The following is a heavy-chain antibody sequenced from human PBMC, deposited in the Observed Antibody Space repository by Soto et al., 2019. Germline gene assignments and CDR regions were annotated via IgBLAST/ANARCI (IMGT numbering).Heavy chain of an antibody. CDR3: ARVIGGCDYFCYYGMDV. CDR2: IYYRGST. D-gene: IGHD6-19*01. Sequence: SEALSLTCAVYGGSFIDYYWSWILQAPWKGLEWIGYIYYRGSTNYNPSLKSRVTISVATSKNQFSLKLSSVTAADTAVYYCARVIGGCDYFCYYGMDVWGQGTTVTVSS. CDR1: GGSFIDYY. J-gene: IGHJ6*02. V-gene: IGHV4-59*01.